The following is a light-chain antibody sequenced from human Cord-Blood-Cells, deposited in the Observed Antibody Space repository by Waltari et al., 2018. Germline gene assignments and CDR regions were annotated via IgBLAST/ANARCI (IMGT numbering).Light chain of an antibody. CDR1: QGIRND. J-gene: IGKJ2*01. CDR3: LQDYNYPYT. Sequence: AIQMTQSPSSLSASVGDRVTITCRASQGIRNDLGWYQQKPVKAPKLLIYAASSLQSGVPSRFSGSGSGTDFTLNISSLQPEDFATYYCLQDYNYPYTFGQGTKLEIK. V-gene: IGKV1-6*01. CDR2: AAS.